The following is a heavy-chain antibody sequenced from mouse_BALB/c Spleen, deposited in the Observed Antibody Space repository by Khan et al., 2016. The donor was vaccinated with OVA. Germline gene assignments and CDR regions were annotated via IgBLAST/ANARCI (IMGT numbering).Heavy chain of an antibody. J-gene: IGHJ3*01. D-gene: IGHD2-2*01. CDR3: ARGGYGSLAY. CDR1: GFTFTSYW. V-gene: IGHV1S81*02. Sequence: VQLQQSGAELVKPGASVKLSCKASGFTFTSYWMHWMKQRPGQGLDWIGYINPSDGRTHFNEKFRSKANLTVDKSSSTAYMQLTSLTSEDSAVYYCARGGYGSLAYWGQGTLVTVSA. CDR2: INPSDGRT.